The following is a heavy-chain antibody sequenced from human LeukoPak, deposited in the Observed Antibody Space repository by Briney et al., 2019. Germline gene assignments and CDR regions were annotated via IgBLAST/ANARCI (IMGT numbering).Heavy chain of an antibody. D-gene: IGHD3-16*01. CDR2: IRGGTGYI. J-gene: IGHJ4*02. CDR3: ARGGHQVDF. V-gene: IGHV3-21*01. CDR1: GFTFSLYS. Sequence: GGSLRLSCAASGFTFSLYSMNWVRQAPGKGLEWVSSIRGGTGYIYYADSVKGRFTISRGNAENSLYLQMNSLRAEDTAVYYCARGGHQVDFWGQGTLVTVSS.